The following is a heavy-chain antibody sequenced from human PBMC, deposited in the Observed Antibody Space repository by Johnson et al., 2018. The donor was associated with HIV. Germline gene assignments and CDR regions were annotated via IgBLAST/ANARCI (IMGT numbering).Heavy chain of an antibody. J-gene: IGHJ3*02. CDR2: ISYDGRNK. V-gene: IGHV3-30*14. Sequence: KGLEWVAVISYDGRNKYYADSVKGRFTNSRDISKTMIYLQMKSRRAEDTAVYYCARDDRELVTRGAFDIWGQGKEVTVSS. D-gene: IGHD3-10*01. CDR3: ARDDRELVTRGAFDI.